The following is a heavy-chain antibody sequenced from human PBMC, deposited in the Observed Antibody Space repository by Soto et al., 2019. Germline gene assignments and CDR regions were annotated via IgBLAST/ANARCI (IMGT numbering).Heavy chain of an antibody. CDR2: ISYDGSNK. CDR1: GFTFSSYG. J-gene: IGHJ6*02. CDR3: ANAYFMDV. D-gene: IGHD3-10*01. Sequence: QVQLVESGGGVVQPGRSLRLSCAASGFTFSSYGMHWVRQAPGKGLEWVAVISYDGSNKYYADSVKGRFTISRDNSKNTLYLQMNSLRAEDTAVYYCANAYFMDVWDQGTTVTVSS. V-gene: IGHV3-30*18.